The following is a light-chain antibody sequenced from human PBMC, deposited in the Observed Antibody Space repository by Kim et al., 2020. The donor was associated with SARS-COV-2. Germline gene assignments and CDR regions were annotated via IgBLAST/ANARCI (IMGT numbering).Light chain of an antibody. CDR3: QAWDSSTVV. CDR1: KLGDKY. J-gene: IGLJ2*01. V-gene: IGLV3-1*01. CDR2: QDS. Sequence: SYELTQPPSVSVSPGQTASITCSGDKLGDKYACWYQQKPGQSPVLVIYQDSKRPSGIPERFSGSNSGNTATLTISGPQAMDEADYYCQAWDSSTVVFGGGTNLTVL.